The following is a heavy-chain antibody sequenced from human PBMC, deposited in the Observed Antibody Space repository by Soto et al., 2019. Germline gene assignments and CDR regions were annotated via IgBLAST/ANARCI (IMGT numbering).Heavy chain of an antibody. CDR3: ARGYCSGGSCYYGMDV. J-gene: IGHJ6*02. V-gene: IGHV1-2*04. D-gene: IGHD2-15*01. CDR2: INPNSGGT. CDR1: GYAFTGYY. Sequence: ASVKVSCKASGYAFTGYYMHWVRQAPGQGLEWMGWINPNSGGTNYAQKFQGWVTMTRDTSISTAYMELSRLRSDDTAVYYCARGYCSGGSCYYGMDVWGQGTTVTVSS.